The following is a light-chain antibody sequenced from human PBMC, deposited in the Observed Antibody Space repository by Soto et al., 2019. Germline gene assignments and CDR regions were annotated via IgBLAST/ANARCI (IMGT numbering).Light chain of an antibody. Sequence: QSVLTQPASVSGSPGQSITISCTGSSSDVGGYNFVSWYQHHPGKAPKLILYEVTTRPSGVSSRFSGSKSGNTASLTISGLQADEEANYYCSSYTRSKTPYVFGTGTKVTVL. CDR2: EVT. J-gene: IGLJ1*01. CDR3: SSYTRSKTPYV. CDR1: SSDVGGYNF. V-gene: IGLV2-14*01.